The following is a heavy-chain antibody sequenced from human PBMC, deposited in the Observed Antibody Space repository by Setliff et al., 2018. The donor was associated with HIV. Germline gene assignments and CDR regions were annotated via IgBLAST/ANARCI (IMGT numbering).Heavy chain of an antibody. CDR1: GGSISSSSYY. CDR2: IYYSGST. CDR3: ARGRLMGSSVLFFDF. J-gene: IGHJ4*02. D-gene: IGHD1-26*01. V-gene: IGHV4-39*01. Sequence: SETLSLTCTVSGGSISSSSYYWGWIRQPPGKGLEWIGSIYYSGSTYYNPSLKSRVTISVDTSKNQFSLKLSSVTATDTAKYYCARGRLMGSSVLFFDFWGQGILVTVSS.